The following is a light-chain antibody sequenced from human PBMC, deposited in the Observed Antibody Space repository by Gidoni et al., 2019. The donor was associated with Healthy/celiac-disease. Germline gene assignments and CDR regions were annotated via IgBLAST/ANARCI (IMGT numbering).Light chain of an antibody. CDR3: QQYYSYPQT. CDR2: AAS. V-gene: IGKV1-8*01. J-gene: IGKJ1*01. Sequence: IRMTHSPSSFSASTGDRVTITCRASQGISSYLAWYQQKPGKAPKLLIYAASTLQSGVPSRFSGSGSGTDFTLTISCLQSEDFATYYCQQYYSYPQTFGQGTKVEIK. CDR1: QGISSY.